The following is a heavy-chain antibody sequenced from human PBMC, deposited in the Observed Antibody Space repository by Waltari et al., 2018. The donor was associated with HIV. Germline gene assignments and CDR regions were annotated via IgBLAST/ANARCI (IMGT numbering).Heavy chain of an antibody. CDR3: VLGMVVTATHEYSQH. CDR1: GFSFTTYW. D-gene: IGHD2-21*02. J-gene: IGHJ1*01. Sequence: EVQLVQSGAEVKKPGESLTLSCKGSGFSFTTYWIGWVGQMPGKGLEWMAIINAGDTDTSYSPSFQGQVTISADKSISTAYLQWSSLKASDTAMYYCVLGMVVTATHEYSQHWGQGTLVTVSS. CDR2: INAGDTDT. V-gene: IGHV5-51*03.